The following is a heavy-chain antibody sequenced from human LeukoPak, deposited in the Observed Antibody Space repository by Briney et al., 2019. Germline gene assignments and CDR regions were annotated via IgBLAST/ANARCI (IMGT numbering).Heavy chain of an antibody. D-gene: IGHD6-6*01. Sequence: SETQSLTCTVSGGSISSGGYYWSWIRQHPGKGLEWIGYIYYSGSTYYNPSLKSRVTISVDTSKNQFSLKLSSVTAADTAVYYCARDLRSSSYYYYGMDVWGQGTTVTVSS. V-gene: IGHV4-31*03. CDR2: IYYSGST. CDR1: GGSISSGGYY. CDR3: ARDLRSSSYYYYGMDV. J-gene: IGHJ6*02.